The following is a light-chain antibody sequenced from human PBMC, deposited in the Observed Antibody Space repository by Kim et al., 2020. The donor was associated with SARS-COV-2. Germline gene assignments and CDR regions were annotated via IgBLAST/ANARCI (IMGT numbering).Light chain of an antibody. CDR3: QQYETSPPYT. CDR1: PTVNIAY. CDR2: GAS. V-gene: IGKV3-20*01. Sequence: SPGERPPLSCRASPTVNIAYSAWYQQNPGQAPRLLITGASSRATGIPDSFSASVSGTDFTLTISRLEPEDFPVYYCQQYETSPPYTFGQGTKLEI. J-gene: IGKJ2*01.